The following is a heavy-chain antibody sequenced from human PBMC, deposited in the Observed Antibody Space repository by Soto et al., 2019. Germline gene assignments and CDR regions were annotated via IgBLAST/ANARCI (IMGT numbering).Heavy chain of an antibody. CDR1: GFTFSSYG. CDR3: AKECDLPAVVTGAFYI. J-gene: IGHJ3*02. Sequence: PGGSLRLSCAASGFTFSSYGMHWVRQAPGKGLEWVAVISYGGSNKYYADSVKGRFTISRDNSKNTLYLQMNSLRAEDTAVYYCAKECDLPAVVTGAFYIWSQGTMVTVSS. D-gene: IGHD2-15*01. CDR2: ISYGGSNK. V-gene: IGHV3-30*18.